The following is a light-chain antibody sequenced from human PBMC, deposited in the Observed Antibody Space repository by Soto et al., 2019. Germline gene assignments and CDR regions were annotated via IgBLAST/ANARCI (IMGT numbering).Light chain of an antibody. Sequence: EIVLTQSPATLSLSPGERATLSCRASQSVSSYLAWYQQKPGQDPRLLIYDATNRPTGIPDRFSGSGSGKDFSLTISSLEPEDFAVYDCQQRSNWPITFGQGTRLEIK. V-gene: IGKV3-11*01. J-gene: IGKJ5*01. CDR3: QQRSNWPIT. CDR1: QSVSSY. CDR2: DAT.